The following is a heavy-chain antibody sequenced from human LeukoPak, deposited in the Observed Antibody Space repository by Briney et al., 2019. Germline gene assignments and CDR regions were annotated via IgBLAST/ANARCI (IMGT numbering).Heavy chain of an antibody. CDR3: TRGSSGRRDY. V-gene: IGHV1-8*01. J-gene: IGHJ4*02. CDR2: MNPNSGNT. Sequence: ASVKVSCKASGYTFTSCDINWVRQATGQGLEWNGWMNPNSGNTGYGQSFQGRVTMTRDNSISTAYMELSNLRSEDTAIYYCTRGSSGRRDYWGQGTLVTVSS. D-gene: IGHD6-19*01. CDR1: GYTFTSCD.